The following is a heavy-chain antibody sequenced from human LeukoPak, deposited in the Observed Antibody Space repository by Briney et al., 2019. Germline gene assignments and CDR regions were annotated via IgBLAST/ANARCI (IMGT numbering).Heavy chain of an antibody. J-gene: IGHJ4*02. Sequence: ASVSVSFKASGYTFTSYYMHWVRQAPGKGLEWMGGFDPEDGETIYAQKFQGRVTMTEDTSTDTAYMELSSLRSEDTAVYYCATTLPDYGETFDYWGQGTLVTVSS. D-gene: IGHD4-17*01. CDR3: ATTLPDYGETFDY. V-gene: IGHV1-24*01. CDR1: GYTFTSYY. CDR2: FDPEDGET.